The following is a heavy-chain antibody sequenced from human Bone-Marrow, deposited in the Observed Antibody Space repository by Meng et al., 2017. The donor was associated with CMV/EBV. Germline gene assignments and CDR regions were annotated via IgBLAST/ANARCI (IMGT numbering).Heavy chain of an antibody. Sequence: GSLRLSCAVSGGSISSSNWWSWVRQPPGKGLEWIGEIYHSGSTNYNPSLKSRVTISVDKSKNQFSLKLSSVTAADTAVYYCARAVIPPRGWFDPWGQGTLVTVSS. CDR3: ARAVIPPRGWFDP. D-gene: IGHD2-2*02. J-gene: IGHJ5*02. CDR2: IYHSGST. CDR1: GGSISSSNW. V-gene: IGHV4-4*02.